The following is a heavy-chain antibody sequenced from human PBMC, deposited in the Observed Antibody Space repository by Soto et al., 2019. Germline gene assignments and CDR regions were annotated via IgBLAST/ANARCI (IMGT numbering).Heavy chain of an antibody. Sequence: GGSLRLSCAASGFTFSSYGMHWVRQAPGKGLEWVAVIWYDGSNKYYADSVKGRFTISRDNSKNTLYLQMNSLRAEDTAVYYCARDSWNRSDFDYWGQGTLVTVSS. CDR2: IWYDGSNK. D-gene: IGHD1-1*01. V-gene: IGHV3-33*01. J-gene: IGHJ4*02. CDR1: GFTFSSYG. CDR3: ARDSWNRSDFDY.